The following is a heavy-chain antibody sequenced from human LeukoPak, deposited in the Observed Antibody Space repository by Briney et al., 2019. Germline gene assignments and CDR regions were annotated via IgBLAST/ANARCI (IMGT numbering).Heavy chain of an antibody. Sequence: GGSLRLSCAASGFTVSSDYMSWVRQAPGKGLEWVSVIYSGGSTYYADSVKGRFTISRDNSKNTLYLQMNSLRAEDTAVYYCARDRVAGPYYYYYYGMDVWGQGTTVTVSS. D-gene: IGHD6-19*01. V-gene: IGHV3-53*01. J-gene: IGHJ6*02. CDR3: ARDRVAGPYYYYYYGMDV. CDR2: IYSGGST. CDR1: GFTVSSDY.